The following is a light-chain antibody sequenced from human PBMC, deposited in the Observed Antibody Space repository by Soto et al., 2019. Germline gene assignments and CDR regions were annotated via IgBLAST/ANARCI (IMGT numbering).Light chain of an antibody. Sequence: EIVLTQPPATLSLSPGTGATLSCRASQIVTSSLAWYQQRPGQAPRLLIYDTFTRATGIPARFSAKGAGTDVTLTISSLEPEDSAVYFCQLRSDWPPTYTFGQGTKLE. J-gene: IGKJ2*01. CDR3: QLRSDWPPTYT. V-gene: IGKV3-11*01. CDR2: DTF. CDR1: QIVTSS.